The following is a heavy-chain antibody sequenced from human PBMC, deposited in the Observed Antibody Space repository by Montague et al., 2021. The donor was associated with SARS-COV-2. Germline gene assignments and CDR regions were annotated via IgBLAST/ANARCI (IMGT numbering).Heavy chain of an antibody. CDR2: IHYSGST. CDR3: AAQSSGGYCSSGRCYVWFDP. Sequence: SETLSLTCTVSGGSISSSSYYWGWIRQPPGKGLEWIGSIHYSGSTYYNPSLKSRVTISVDTSKKHFSLKLSSVTAADTAVYFCAAQSSGGYCSSGRCYVWFDPWGQGTLGTGSS. D-gene: IGHD2-2*01. CDR1: GGSISSSSYY. V-gene: IGHV4-39*01. J-gene: IGHJ5*02.